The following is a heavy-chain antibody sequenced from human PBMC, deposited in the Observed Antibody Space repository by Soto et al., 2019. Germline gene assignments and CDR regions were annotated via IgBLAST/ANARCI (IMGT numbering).Heavy chain of an antibody. CDR1: GFTFDDYA. D-gene: IGHD5-12*01. J-gene: IGHJ6*03. CDR2: ISWNSGSI. CDR3: AKDSGVDSFFYMDV. V-gene: IGHV3-9*01. Sequence: EVQLVESGGGLVQPGRSLRLSCAASGFTFDDYAMHWVRQAPGKGLAWVSGISWNSGSIGYADSVKGRFTISRDNAKTSLYLQMNSLRAEDTALYYCAKDSGVDSFFYMDVWGKGTTVTVSS.